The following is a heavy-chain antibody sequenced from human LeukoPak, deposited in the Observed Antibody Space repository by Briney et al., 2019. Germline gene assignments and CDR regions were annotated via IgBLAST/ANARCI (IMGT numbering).Heavy chain of an antibody. CDR3: ARAVVRGVISARLDY. J-gene: IGHJ4*02. D-gene: IGHD3-10*01. Sequence: SETLSLTCAVYGGSFNPYSWSWIRQPPGKGLEWIGEINDSGSTNYNPSLKSRVTILRDTSKNQFSLNLRSVTAADTAVYYCARAVVRGVISARLDYWGRGTLVTVSS. CDR1: GGSFNPYS. CDR2: INDSGST. V-gene: IGHV4-34*01.